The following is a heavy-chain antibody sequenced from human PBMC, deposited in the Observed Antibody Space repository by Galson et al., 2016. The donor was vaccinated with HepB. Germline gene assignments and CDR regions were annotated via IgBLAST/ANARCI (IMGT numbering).Heavy chain of an antibody. Sequence: SLRLSCAASGFSLRTSWMTWVRQAPGKGLEWVANINEDGSQNLYAGSVRGRFTISRDNAKNSVFLHMSSLRVEDTAVYFCARCRRGPWCLDYWGQGALVTVSS. CDR2: INEDGSQN. CDR3: ARCRRGPWCLDY. D-gene: IGHD2-8*02. J-gene: IGHJ4*02. V-gene: IGHV3-7*03. CDR1: GFSLRTSW.